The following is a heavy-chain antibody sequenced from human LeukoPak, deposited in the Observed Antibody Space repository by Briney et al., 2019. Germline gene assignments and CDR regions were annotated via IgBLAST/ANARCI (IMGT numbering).Heavy chain of an antibody. CDR3: VRDMGYYDKV. Sequence: PGGSLRLSCAPSGFTFSTSWMHWVRQAPGKGLVWVSRINTDGNTRDYADSVKGRFTISRDNAKNTLYLQMNSLRAEGTAIYYCVRDMGYYDKVWGQGTLVTVSS. CDR1: GFTFSTSW. V-gene: IGHV3-74*01. CDR2: INTDGNTR. J-gene: IGHJ4*02. D-gene: IGHD3-22*01.